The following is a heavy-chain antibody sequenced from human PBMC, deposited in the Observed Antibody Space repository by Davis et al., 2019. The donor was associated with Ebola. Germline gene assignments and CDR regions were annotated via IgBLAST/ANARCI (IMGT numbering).Heavy chain of an antibody. Sequence: ASVKVSCKASGYTFTSYYMHWVRQAPGQGLEWMGIINPSGGSTSYAQKFQGRVTMTTDTSTSTAYMELRSLRSDDTAVYYCAVSIMITFGGVIVEEDYWGQGTLVTVSS. D-gene: IGHD3-16*02. CDR2: INPSGGST. CDR1: GYTFTSYY. CDR3: AVSIMITFGGVIVEEDY. V-gene: IGHV1-46*01. J-gene: IGHJ4*02.